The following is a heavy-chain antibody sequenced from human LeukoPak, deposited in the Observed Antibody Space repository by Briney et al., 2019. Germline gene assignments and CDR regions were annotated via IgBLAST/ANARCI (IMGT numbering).Heavy chain of an antibody. J-gene: IGHJ4*02. CDR2: ISYTGST. Sequence: SETLSLTCAVSGGSISRYYWSWIRQHPGNGLEWIGYISYTGSTTYNSSLKSRVTISVDTSKNQFSLKLSSVTAADTAVYYCARDVGGYYYDSSGYYYAPYYFDYWGQGALVTVSS. D-gene: IGHD3-22*01. CDR1: GGSISRYY. CDR3: ARDVGGYYYDSSGYYYAPYYFDY. V-gene: IGHV4-59*01.